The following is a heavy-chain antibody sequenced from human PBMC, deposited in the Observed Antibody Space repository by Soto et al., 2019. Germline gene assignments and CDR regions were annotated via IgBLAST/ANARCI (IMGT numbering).Heavy chain of an antibody. CDR3: ALGTFYFDY. J-gene: IGHJ4*02. CDR2: ISGSGGTT. V-gene: IGHV3-23*01. CDR1: GFTFSSYA. Sequence: EVQLLESGGGLVQPGGSLRLSCAASGFTFSSYAMSWVRQAPGRGLEWVSSISGSGGTTYYADSVKGRFTISRDNSKNPLYLQMNSLRVEDTAVYNCALGTFYFDYWGQGTLVSVSS.